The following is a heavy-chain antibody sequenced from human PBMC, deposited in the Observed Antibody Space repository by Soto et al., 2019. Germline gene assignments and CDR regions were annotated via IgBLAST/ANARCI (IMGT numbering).Heavy chain of an antibody. Sequence: ASETLSLTCTVSGGSISSGDYYWSWIRQPPGKGLEWIGYIYYSGSTYYNPSLKSRVTISVDTSKNQFSLKLSSVTAADTAVYYCAREQAWNYYGSGSYFWEPWGQGTLVTVSS. CDR1: GGSISSGDYY. CDR2: IYYSGST. D-gene: IGHD3-10*01. CDR3: AREQAWNYYGSGSYFWEP. V-gene: IGHV4-30-4*01. J-gene: IGHJ5*02.